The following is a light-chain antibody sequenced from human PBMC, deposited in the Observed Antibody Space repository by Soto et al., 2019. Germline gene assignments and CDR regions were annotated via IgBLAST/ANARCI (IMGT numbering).Light chain of an antibody. J-gene: IGKJ1*01. V-gene: IGKV3-15*01. Sequence: ETVMTQSPATLSVSPGERATLSCRASQSIGSNLAWYQQRPGQAPGLLIYGASTRATGIPARFSGSGSGTEFTLSIISVQSEDLGVYYCQQYKYWPPWTFCQGTPVEIK. CDR3: QQYKYWPPWT. CDR1: QSIGSN. CDR2: GAS.